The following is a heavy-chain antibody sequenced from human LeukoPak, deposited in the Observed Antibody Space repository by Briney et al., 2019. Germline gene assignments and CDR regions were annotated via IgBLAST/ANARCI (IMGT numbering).Heavy chain of an antibody. J-gene: IGHJ4*02. CDR3: AKDAQRGFDYSNSLES. CDR2: IWNDGSDK. Sequence: GGSRRLSCVTSGFTFSHYAMHWVRQAPGKGLEWVAVIWNDGSDKYYGDSVKGRFTTSRDNAKKTVYLQMNSLRVEETAVYYCAKDAQRGFDYSNSLESWGQGALVTVSS. CDR1: GFTFSHYA. V-gene: IGHV3-33*06. D-gene: IGHD4-11*01.